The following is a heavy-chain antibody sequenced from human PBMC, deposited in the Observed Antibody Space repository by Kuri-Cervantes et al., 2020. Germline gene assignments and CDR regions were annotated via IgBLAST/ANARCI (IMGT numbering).Heavy chain of an antibody. Sequence: GESLKISCAASGFTFSSYAMSWVRQAPGKGLEWVSAISGSGGSTYYADSVKGRFTISRDNSKNTLYLQMNSLRAEDTAVYYCARAGVATIKPGGYYYYYMDVWGKGTTVTVSS. D-gene: IGHD5-12*01. J-gene: IGHJ6*03. CDR3: ARAGVATIKPGGYYYYYMDV. V-gene: IGHV3-23*01. CDR2: ISGSGGST. CDR1: GFTFSSYA.